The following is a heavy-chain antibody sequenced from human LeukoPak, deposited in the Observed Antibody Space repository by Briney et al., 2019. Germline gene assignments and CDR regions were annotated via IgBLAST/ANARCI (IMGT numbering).Heavy chain of an antibody. J-gene: IGHJ6*03. V-gene: IGHV3-23*01. CDR1: GFTFSDYY. Sequence: PGGSLRLSCAASGFTFSDYYMSWIRQAPGKGLEWVSAISGSGGSTYYADSVKGRFTISRDNSKNTLYLQMNSLRAEDTAVYYCAKDREQLAPNYYMDVWGKGTTVTVSS. CDR3: AKDREQLAPNYYMDV. CDR2: ISGSGGST. D-gene: IGHD6-6*01.